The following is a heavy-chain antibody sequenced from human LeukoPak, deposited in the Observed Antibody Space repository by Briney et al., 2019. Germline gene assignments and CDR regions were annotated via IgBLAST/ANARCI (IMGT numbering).Heavy chain of an antibody. V-gene: IGHV4-39*01. CDR1: GGSISSSSYY. Sequence: SETLSLTCTVSGGSISSSSYYWGWIRQPPGKGLEWIGSIYYSGSTYYNPSLKSRVTISVDTSKNQFSLKLSSVTAADTAVYYCVTPPGGRPEGGDYWGQGTLVTVSS. D-gene: IGHD2-15*01. CDR2: IYYSGST. CDR3: VTPPGGRPEGGDY. J-gene: IGHJ4*02.